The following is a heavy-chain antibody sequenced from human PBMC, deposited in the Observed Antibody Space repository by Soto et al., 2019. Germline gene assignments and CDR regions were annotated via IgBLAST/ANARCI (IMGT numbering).Heavy chain of an antibody. D-gene: IGHD3-16*01. CDR3: VMVDNYVTPTPQDV. J-gene: IGHJ6*02. CDR1: GYIFVNYG. CDR2: ISPYTGNT. V-gene: IGHV1-18*01. Sequence: QVQLVQSGDEVKKPGASVKVSCKASGYIFVNYGIAWVRQAPGQGLEWMGWISPYTGNTHSATKVQGRLTMTTDTSTSTAYMDLGSLTSDDTTVYYCVMVDNYVTPTPQDVCGQGTTVTASS.